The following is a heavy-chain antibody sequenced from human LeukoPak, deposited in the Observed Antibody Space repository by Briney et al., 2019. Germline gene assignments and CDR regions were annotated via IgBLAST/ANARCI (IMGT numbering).Heavy chain of an antibody. J-gene: IGHJ4*02. CDR2: ISGSGGST. CDR3: ATERITIFGVAPY. Sequence: GGSLRLSWAASGFTFSSYAMSWVRQAPGKGRELVSAISGSGGSTYYADSVKGRFTISRDNSKNTLYLQMNSLRAEDTAVYYCATERITIFGVAPYWGQGTLVTVSS. V-gene: IGHV3-23*01. D-gene: IGHD3-3*01. CDR1: GFTFSSYA.